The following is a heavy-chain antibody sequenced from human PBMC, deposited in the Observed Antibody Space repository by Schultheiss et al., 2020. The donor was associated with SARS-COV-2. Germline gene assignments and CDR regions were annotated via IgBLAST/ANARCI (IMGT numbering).Heavy chain of an antibody. J-gene: IGHJ5*02. CDR2: IYSGGTT. CDR3: ARGRSGSWNWFDP. D-gene: IGHD5-12*01. CDR1: GFTFSTYW. Sequence: GESLKISCAASGFTFSTYWMSWVRQAPGKGLEWVSVIYSGGTTFYADSVKGRFTISRDNSNNMLYLQMNSLSPEDTAVYYCARGRSGSWNWFDPWGQGTLVTVSS. V-gene: IGHV3-53*01.